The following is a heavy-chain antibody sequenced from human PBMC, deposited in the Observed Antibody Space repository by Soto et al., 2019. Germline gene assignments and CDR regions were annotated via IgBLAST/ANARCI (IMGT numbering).Heavy chain of an antibody. Sequence: GASVKVSCKASGGTFSSYAISWVRQAPGQGLEWMGGIIPIFGTANYAQKFQGRVTITADKSTSTAYMELSSLRSEDTAVYYCARDRRVDYYDSSGGFDYWGQGTLVTVSS. J-gene: IGHJ4*02. CDR1: GGTFSSYA. D-gene: IGHD3-22*01. CDR3: ARDRRVDYYDSSGGFDY. V-gene: IGHV1-69*06. CDR2: IIPIFGTA.